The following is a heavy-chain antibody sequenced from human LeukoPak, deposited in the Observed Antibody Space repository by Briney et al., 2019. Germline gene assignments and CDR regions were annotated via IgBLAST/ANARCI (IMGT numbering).Heavy chain of an antibody. V-gene: IGHV3-23*01. CDR3: ARDGTYYYGSGSYYTFDY. CDR1: GFTFSSYA. J-gene: IGHJ4*02. D-gene: IGHD3-10*01. Sequence: GGSLRLSCAASGFTFSSYAMSWVRQAPGKGLEWVSAISGSGGSTYYADSVKGRFTISRDNAKNSLYLQMNSLRAEDTAVYYCARDGTYYYGSGSYYTFDYWGRGTLVTVSS. CDR2: ISGSGGST.